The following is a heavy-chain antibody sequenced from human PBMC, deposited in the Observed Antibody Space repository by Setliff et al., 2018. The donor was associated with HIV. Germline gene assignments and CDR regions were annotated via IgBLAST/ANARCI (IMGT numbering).Heavy chain of an antibody. CDR2: INHSGST. V-gene: IGHV4-34*01. D-gene: IGHD5-12*01. J-gene: IGHJ6*04. Sequence: SETLSLTCAVYGGSFSEYYWSWIRQSPGKGLEWIGEINHSGSTHYNPPLKSRATISVDTSKNQFSLRLNSVTAADTAVYYCARGATLLPGYSDRWEYFYMRIWGKGTTVTVSS. CDR1: GGSFSEYY. CDR3: ARGATLLPGYSDRWEYFYMRI.